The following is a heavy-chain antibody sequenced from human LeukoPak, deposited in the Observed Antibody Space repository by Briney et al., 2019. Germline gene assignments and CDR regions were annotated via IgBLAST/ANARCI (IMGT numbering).Heavy chain of an antibody. Sequence: GGSLRLSCAASGFRFSSYSMNWVRQAPGKGLEWVSYISHTGSTMSYADSVKGRFTISRDNAKNSLYLQMNSPRADDTAVYYCARLYSSSVNFWGQGTMVTVSS. J-gene: IGHJ4*02. CDR1: GFRFSSYS. D-gene: IGHD6-13*01. CDR2: ISHTGSTM. CDR3: ARLYSSSVNF. V-gene: IGHV3-48*04.